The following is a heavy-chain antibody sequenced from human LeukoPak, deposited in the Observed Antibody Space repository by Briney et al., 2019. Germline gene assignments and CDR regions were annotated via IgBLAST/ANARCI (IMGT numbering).Heavy chain of an antibody. CDR1: GYSFTSYY. CDR3: ARVRVGSWYYFDH. D-gene: IGHD6-13*01. V-gene: IGHV1-46*01. J-gene: IGHJ4*02. CDR2: INPSGGST. Sequence: ASVKVSCKASGYSFTSYYVHWVRQAPGQGLEWMGIINPSGGSTSYAEKFQDRVTMTRDTSTTTVYMELSSLRSEDTAVYYCARVRVGSWYYFDHWGQGTLVTVSS.